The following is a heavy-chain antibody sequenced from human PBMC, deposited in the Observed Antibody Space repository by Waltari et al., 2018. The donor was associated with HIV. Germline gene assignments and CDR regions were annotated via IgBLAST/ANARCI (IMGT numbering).Heavy chain of an antibody. V-gene: IGHV3-49*03. Sequence: EVHLVESGGGLVQPGRSLRLSCKASGFDFGAYALPWFCQAPGKGLEWVGFIRSKPYGGTREYAASVKGRFTISRDDSKNIAFLQMDSLKIEDTAVYYCARGVNLRCTGDCYSAYWGQGTLVTVSS. CDR3: ARGVNLRCTGDCYSAY. CDR1: GFDFGAYA. J-gene: IGHJ4*02. CDR2: IRSKPYGGTR. D-gene: IGHD2-21*02.